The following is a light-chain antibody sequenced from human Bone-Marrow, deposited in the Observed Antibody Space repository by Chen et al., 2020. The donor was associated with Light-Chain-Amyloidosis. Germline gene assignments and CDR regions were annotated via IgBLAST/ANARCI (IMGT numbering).Light chain of an antibody. CDR3: QSYQGSSQGV. CDR1: SGSIATNY. J-gene: IGLJ3*02. Sequence: NFMLTQPHSVSESPGKTVIISCTRSSGSIATNYVQWYQQRPGSSPTPVIHEDDKRPPGVPDRFAGSSDRSSNSASLAISGRKTEDEADYYCQSYQGSSQGVFGGGTKLTVL. V-gene: IGLV6-57*01. CDR2: EDD.